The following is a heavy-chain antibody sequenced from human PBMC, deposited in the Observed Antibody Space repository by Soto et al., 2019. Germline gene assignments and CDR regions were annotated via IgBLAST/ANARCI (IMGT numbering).Heavy chain of an antibody. D-gene: IGHD6-13*01. V-gene: IGHV3-21*01. CDR2: ISSNSAYT. CDR3: TRDASRDSSARGWFDP. J-gene: IGHJ5*02. Sequence: GGSLRLSCASSGFTFLSFTMKWVRQAPGKGLEWVSTISSNSAYTYYTDALRGRFTISRDNAKNSLHLQMNSLRAEDTAVYYCTRDASRDSSARGWFDPWGPGTLVTVSS. CDR1: GFTFLSFT.